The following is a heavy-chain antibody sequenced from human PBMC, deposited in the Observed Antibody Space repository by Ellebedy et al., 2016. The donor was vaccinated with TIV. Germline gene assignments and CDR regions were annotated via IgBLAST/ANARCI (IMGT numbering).Heavy chain of an antibody. CDR3: ASWGDYGGNRHLDY. J-gene: IGHJ4*02. CDR2: FYYTGST. Sequence: SETLSLTXTVSGDSISSYFWSWIRQPPDKGLEWIGHFYYTGSTNYNPSLKSRVTISGDTSKNQFSLELGSVTAADTAVYYCASWGDYGGNRHLDYWGQGTLLTVSS. D-gene: IGHD4-23*01. CDR1: GDSISSYF. V-gene: IGHV4-59*01.